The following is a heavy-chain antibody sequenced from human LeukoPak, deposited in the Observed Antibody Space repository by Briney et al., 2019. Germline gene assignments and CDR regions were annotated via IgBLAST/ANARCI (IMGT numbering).Heavy chain of an antibody. CDR2: TIPIFGTA. CDR1: GGTFSSYA. D-gene: IGHD3-3*01. Sequence: ASVKVSCKASGGTFSSYAISWVRQAPGQGLEWMGGTIPIFGTANYAQKFQGRVTITADESTSTAYMELSSLRSEDTAVYYCARSRIFGVVVEYNWFDPWGQGTLVTVSS. V-gene: IGHV1-69*13. J-gene: IGHJ5*02. CDR3: ARSRIFGVVVEYNWFDP.